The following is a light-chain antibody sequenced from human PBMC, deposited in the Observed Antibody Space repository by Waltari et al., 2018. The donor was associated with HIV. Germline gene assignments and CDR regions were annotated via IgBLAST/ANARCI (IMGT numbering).Light chain of an antibody. V-gene: IGLV1-44*01. CDR2: NSN. J-gene: IGLJ2*01. CDR1: NSNIGSNP. CDR3: AAWDDGLHGWI. Sequence: QSVLTQPPSASGTPGQRVTIACSGSNSNIGSNPVNWYQQLPGTAPKLLIYNSNQRPSGVPDLVSGATSGISASLASSGLQSEEEAGYYCAAWDDGLHGWIFGGGTKLTVL.